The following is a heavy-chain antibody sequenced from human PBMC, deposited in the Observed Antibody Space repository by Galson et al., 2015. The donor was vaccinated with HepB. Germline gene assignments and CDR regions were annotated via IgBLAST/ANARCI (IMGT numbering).Heavy chain of an antibody. J-gene: IGHJ4*02. Sequence: LRLSCAASGFTFSSYSMNWVRQAPGKGLEWVSSISSSSSYIYYADSVKGRFTISRDNAKNSLYLQMNSLRAEDTAVYYCARDLGMVRGVTRDYWGQGTLVTVSS. CDR2: ISSSSSYI. CDR3: ARDLGMVRGVTRDY. V-gene: IGHV3-21*01. CDR1: GFTFSSYS. D-gene: IGHD3-10*01.